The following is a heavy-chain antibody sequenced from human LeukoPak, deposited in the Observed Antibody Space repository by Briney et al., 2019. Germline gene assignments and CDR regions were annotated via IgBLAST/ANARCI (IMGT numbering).Heavy chain of an antibody. D-gene: IGHD5-24*01. CDR2: IRYDGSNK. CDR1: GFTFSSYG. Sequence: PGGSLRLSCAASGFTFSSYGMHWVRQAPGKGLEWVAFIRYDGSNKYYVDSVKGRFTISRDNSKNTLYLQMNSLRAEDTAVYYCAKDAGMATITEYFDYWRQGTLVTVSS. CDR3: AKDAGMATITEYFDY. V-gene: IGHV3-30*02. J-gene: IGHJ4*02.